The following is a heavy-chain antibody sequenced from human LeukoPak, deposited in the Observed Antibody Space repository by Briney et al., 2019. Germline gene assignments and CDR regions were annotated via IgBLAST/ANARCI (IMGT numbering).Heavy chain of an antibody. V-gene: IGHV3-21*01. D-gene: IGHD1-26*01. Sequence: GGSLRLSCAASGFTFSSYSMNWVRQAPGKGLEWVSSISSSSSYIYYADSVKGRFTISRDNAKNSLYLQMNSLRAEDTAVYYCARSKLAWEYYFDYWGQGTLVTVSS. J-gene: IGHJ4*02. CDR2: ISSSSSYI. CDR1: GFTFSSYS. CDR3: ARSKLAWEYYFDY.